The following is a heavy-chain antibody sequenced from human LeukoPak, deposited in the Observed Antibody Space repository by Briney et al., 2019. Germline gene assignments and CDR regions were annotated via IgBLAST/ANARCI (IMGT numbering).Heavy chain of an antibody. V-gene: IGHV3-23*01. D-gene: IGHD2-8*02. J-gene: IGHJ4*02. Sequence: PGGSLRLSCAASGFTFISYGMSWVRQAPGKGLEWVSGITGSGGSTYYADSVKGRFTISRDNSKNTLYLQMNSLRAEDTAVYYCATYRQVLLPFESWGQGTLVTVSS. CDR1: GFTFISYG. CDR2: ITGSGGST. CDR3: ATYRQVLLPFES.